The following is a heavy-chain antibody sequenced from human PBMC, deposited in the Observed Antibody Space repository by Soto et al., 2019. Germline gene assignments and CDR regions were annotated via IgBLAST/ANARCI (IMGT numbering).Heavy chain of an antibody. CDR2: INHSGIT. J-gene: IGHJ6*02. D-gene: IGHD3-3*01. CDR1: GGSFSDYY. Sequence: PSETLSLTCAVYGGSFSDYYGTWIRQSPGKGLEWIGEINHSGITYYNPSLKSRVTISVDTSNNHFSLSLRSVTAADTAMYYCARGRLEWLLLGYGVDVWGQGTPVTVSS. V-gene: IGHV4-34*01. CDR3: ARGRLEWLLLGYGVDV.